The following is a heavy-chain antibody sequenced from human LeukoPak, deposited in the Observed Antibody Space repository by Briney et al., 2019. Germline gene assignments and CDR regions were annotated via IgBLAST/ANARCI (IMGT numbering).Heavy chain of an antibody. V-gene: IGHV4-61*08. CDR3: ARESLIYGSGSPIFDY. CDR2: IYYSGST. Sequence: SETLSLTCAVSGGSISSGGYSWSWIRQPPGKGLEWIGYIYYSGSTNYSPSLKSRVTISVDTSKNQFSLNLSSVTAADTAIYYCARESLIYGSGSPIFDYWGQGALVTVSS. J-gene: IGHJ4*02. CDR1: GGSISSGGYS. D-gene: IGHD3-10*01.